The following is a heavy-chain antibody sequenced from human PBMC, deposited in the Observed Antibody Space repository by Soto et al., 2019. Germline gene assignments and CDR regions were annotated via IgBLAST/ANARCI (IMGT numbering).Heavy chain of an antibody. CDR2: TYYRSKWYN. CDR1: GDSVSSNSAA. D-gene: IGHD1-26*01. CDR3: ARDGGATRYSVFDY. V-gene: IGHV6-1*01. J-gene: IGHJ4*02. Sequence: KQSQTLSLTCAISGDSVSSNSAAWNWIRQSPSRGLEWLGRTYYRSKWYNDYAVSVKSRITINPDTSKNQFSLQLNSVTPEDTAVYYCARDGGATRYSVFDYWGQGTLVTVSS.